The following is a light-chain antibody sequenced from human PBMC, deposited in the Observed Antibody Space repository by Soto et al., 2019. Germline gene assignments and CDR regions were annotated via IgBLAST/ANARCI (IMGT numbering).Light chain of an antibody. CDR2: SAS. Sequence: DIQMTQSPYSVSASVGDRVTITCRASQGMSKSLAWFQQKPGEAPRLLIYSASSLHSGVPSRFSGSGSGTDFTLTINSLQPEDFATYYCHQGNSFPLTFGGGTKVEIK. V-gene: IGKV1-12*01. CDR1: QGMSKS. CDR3: HQGNSFPLT. J-gene: IGKJ4*01.